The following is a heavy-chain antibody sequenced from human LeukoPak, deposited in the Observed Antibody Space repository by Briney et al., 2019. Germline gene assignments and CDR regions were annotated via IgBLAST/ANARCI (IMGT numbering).Heavy chain of an antibody. Sequence: PSETLSLTCSVSAGSMSNYYWNWIRQPAGKGLEWIGRIYASGSTNYNPSLKSRVTISMDKSKNHFSLNLKSVTAADTGFYYCARDFYGDDGHHPFDYWGQGIQVTVSS. CDR3: ARDFYGDDGHHPFDY. V-gene: IGHV4-4*07. J-gene: IGHJ4*02. CDR2: IYASGST. CDR1: AGSMSNYY. D-gene: IGHD2/OR15-2a*01.